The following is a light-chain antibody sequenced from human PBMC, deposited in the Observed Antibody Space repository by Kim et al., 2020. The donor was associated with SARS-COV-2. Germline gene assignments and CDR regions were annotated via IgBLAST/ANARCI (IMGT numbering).Light chain of an antibody. V-gene: IGLV6-57*03. J-gene: IGLJ2*01. Sequence: KTVTNSCTHSRGSIASNFEQWYQQRPGSAPTTVIYEDNRRPSGVPDRFSGSIDSSSNSASLTISELKTEDEADYYCQSYDSSNHVVFGGGTQLTVL. CDR2: EDN. CDR1: RGSIASNF. CDR3: QSYDSSNHVV.